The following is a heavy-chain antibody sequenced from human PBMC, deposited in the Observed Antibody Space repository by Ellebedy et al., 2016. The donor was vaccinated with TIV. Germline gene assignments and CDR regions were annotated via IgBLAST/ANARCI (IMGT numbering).Heavy chain of an antibody. Sequence: AASVKVSCKASGYTFTSYGISWVRQAPGQGLEWMGWISAYNGNTNYAQKLQGRVTMTTDTSTSTVYMELRSLRSDDTAVYYWARDQGDDYVWGSYLDYWGQGTLVTVSS. CDR3: ARDQGDDYVWGSYLDY. J-gene: IGHJ4*02. D-gene: IGHD3-16*02. CDR2: ISAYNGNT. V-gene: IGHV1-18*01. CDR1: GYTFTSYG.